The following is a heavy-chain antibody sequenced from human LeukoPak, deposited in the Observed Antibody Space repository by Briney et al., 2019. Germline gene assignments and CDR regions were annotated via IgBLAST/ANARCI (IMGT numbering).Heavy chain of an antibody. CDR3: ARAWELPDGDAFDI. Sequence: PSETLSLTCTVSGGSISSSSYYWGWIRQPPGKGLEWIGSIYYSGSTYYNPSLKSRVTISVDTSKNQFSLKLSSVTAADTAVYYCARAWELPDGDAFDIWGQGTMVTVSS. V-gene: IGHV4-39*07. CDR1: GGSISSSSYY. CDR2: IYYSGST. D-gene: IGHD1-26*01. J-gene: IGHJ3*02.